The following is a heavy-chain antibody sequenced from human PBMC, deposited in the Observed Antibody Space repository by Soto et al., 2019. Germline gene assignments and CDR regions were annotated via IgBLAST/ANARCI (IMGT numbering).Heavy chain of an antibody. CDR2: ISASVGST. CDR1: GFTFSNYA. D-gene: IGHD3-10*01. J-gene: IGHJ4*02. Sequence: GGSLRLSCAASGFTFSNYAMSWVRQAPGKGLEWVSAISASVGSTYYTDSVKGRFTISRDNSKNTLYLQMNSLRAEDTAVYYYAKGGQSYDYWGQGTLVTVSS. V-gene: IGHV3-23*01. CDR3: AKGGQSYDY.